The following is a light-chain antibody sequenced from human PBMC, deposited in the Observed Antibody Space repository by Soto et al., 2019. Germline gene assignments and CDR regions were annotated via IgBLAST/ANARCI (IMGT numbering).Light chain of an antibody. CDR2: GAS. CDR3: KQYNNLHRT. J-gene: IGKJ4*01. CDR1: QSVSSN. Sequence: ETLMTQSPATLSLSPGEGSTLSCRAIQSVSSNLVWYQHKPGQAPRIIIYGASTRATDIQARFSGSGSGTEFTLTISSMQSEDYAVYYCKQYNNLHRTFGGGTKVDIK. V-gene: IGKV3-15*01.